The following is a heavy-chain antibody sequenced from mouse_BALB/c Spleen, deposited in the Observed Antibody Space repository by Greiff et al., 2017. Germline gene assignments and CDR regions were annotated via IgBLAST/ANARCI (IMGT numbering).Heavy chain of an antibody. D-gene: IGHD1-1*01. CDR1: GFTFSSYT. CDR2: ISNGGGST. Sequence: EVQVVESGGGLVQPGGSLKLSCAASGFTFSSYTMSWVRQTPEKRLEWVAYISNGGGSTYYPDTVKGQFTISRDNAKNTLYLQMSSLKSEDTAMYYCARHTTTVVRYFDVWGAGTTVTVSS. CDR3: ARHTTTVVRYFDV. J-gene: IGHJ1*01. V-gene: IGHV5-12-2*01.